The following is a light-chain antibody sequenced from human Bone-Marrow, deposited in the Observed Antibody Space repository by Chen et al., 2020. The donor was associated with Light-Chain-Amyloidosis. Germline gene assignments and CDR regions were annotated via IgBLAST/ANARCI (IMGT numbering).Light chain of an antibody. CDR2: GSS. Sequence: EIVLTQSPGTLYLSPGEGANLSCRASQTISSKYLTWYQQKFGQAPRLLIYGSSSRATGIPDRFTGSGSGTDFTLTINRLEPEDFAMYYCQQYGTSPLTFGGGTKVEIK. V-gene: IGKV3-20*01. CDR1: QTISSKY. J-gene: IGKJ4*01. CDR3: QQYGTSPLT.